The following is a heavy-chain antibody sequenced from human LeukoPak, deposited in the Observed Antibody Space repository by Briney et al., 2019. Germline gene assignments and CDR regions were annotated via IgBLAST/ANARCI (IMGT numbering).Heavy chain of an antibody. V-gene: IGHV3-30*18. CDR2: ISYDGSNK. CDR1: GFTFSSYW. D-gene: IGHD5-18*01. CDR3: AKNSYSYGSGSPDY. Sequence: PGGSLRLSCAASGFTFSSYWMTWVRQAPGKGLEWVAVISYDGSNKYYADSVKGRFTISRDNSKNTLYLQMNSLRAEDTAVYYCAKNSYSYGSGSPDYWGQGTLVTVSS. J-gene: IGHJ4*02.